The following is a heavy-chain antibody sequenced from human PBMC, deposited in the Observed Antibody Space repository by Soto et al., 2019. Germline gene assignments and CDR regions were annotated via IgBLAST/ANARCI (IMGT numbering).Heavy chain of an antibody. Sequence: EVQLEQSGAEVKKTGESLQISCKGSGYSFTSYWIGWVRQMPGKGLEWMGIIYPGDSDTRYSPSFQGQVTISADKSISTAYLQWSSLKASDTAMYYCARHNDFRSGNGHFDYWGQGTLVTVSS. CDR1: GYSFTSYW. D-gene: IGHD3-3*01. V-gene: IGHV5-51*01. J-gene: IGHJ4*02. CDR2: IYPGDSDT. CDR3: ARHNDFRSGNGHFDY.